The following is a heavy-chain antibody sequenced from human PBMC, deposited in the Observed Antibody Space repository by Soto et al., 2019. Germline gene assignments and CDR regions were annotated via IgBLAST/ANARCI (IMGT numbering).Heavy chain of an antibody. D-gene: IGHD3-10*01. V-gene: IGHV3-23*01. CDR3: AKDRAPYYYGSGSYSDY. CDR1: GFTFSSYA. Sequence: EVQLLESGGGLVQPGGSLRLSCAASGFTFSSYAMSWVRQAPGKGLEWVSAISGSGGSTYYADSVKGRFTISRDNPKNTLYRQMNSLRAEDTAVYYCAKDRAPYYYGSGSYSDYWGPGTLVTVSS. CDR2: ISGSGGST. J-gene: IGHJ4*02.